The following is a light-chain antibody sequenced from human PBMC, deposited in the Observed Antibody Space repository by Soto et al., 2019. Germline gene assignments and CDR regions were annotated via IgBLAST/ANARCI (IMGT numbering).Light chain of an antibody. V-gene: IGLV2-23*01. Sequence: QSVLTQPASVSGSPGQSITISCTGTSSDVGSYNLVSWYQQHPGKAPKLMIYEGSKRPSGVSNRFSGSKSGNTASLTISGLQAEDEADYYCCSYAGSSSLYLFGTGIKVAVL. CDR2: EGS. CDR3: CSYAGSSSLYL. CDR1: SSDVGSYNL. J-gene: IGLJ1*01.